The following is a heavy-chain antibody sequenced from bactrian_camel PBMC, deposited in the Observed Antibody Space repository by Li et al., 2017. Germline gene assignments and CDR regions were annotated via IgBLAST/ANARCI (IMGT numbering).Heavy chain of an antibody. D-gene: IGHD1*01. CDR2: IERDGGT. V-gene: IGHV3S8*01. CDR3: VAEVGLCIDSFGWRREFGS. CDR1: GFKYTEYC. J-gene: IGHJ4*01. Sequence: QLVESGGGSVQAGGSLRLSCVASGFKYTEYCMGWFRQAPGGELEGIATIERDGGTTVADPVKGRFTISQNHAENLLYLQMNDLKSEDTGTYYCVAEVGLCIDSFGWRREFGSWGPGTQVTVS.